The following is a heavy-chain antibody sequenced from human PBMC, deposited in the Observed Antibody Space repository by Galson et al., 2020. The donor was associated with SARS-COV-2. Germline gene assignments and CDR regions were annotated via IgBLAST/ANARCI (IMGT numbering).Heavy chain of an antibody. J-gene: IGHJ1*01. CDR1: GFTFSSCP. V-gene: IGHV3-23*01. D-gene: IGHD3-9*01. CDR3: AKEVPMTGRTDKYFQH. CDR2: ISGSGDTT. Sequence: GGSLRLSCAASGFTFSSCPMSWVRPAPGQGLEWVSEISGSGDTTYYADSVKGRFTISRDTSKNTLYLQMNSLRAEDTAIYYCAKEVPMTGRTDKYFQHWGQGTLVTVSS.